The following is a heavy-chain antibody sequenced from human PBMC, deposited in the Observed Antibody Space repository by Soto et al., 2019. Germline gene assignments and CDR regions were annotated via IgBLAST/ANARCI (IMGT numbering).Heavy chain of an antibody. J-gene: IGHJ6*02. CDR1: GFTFSSYG. Sequence: GGSLRLSCAASGFTFSSYGMHWVRQAPGKGLEWVAVISYDGSNKYYADSVKGRFTISRANSKNTLYLQMNSLRAEDTAVYYCAKDEYYYGSGSYLNYYYGMDVWGQGTTVTVSS. V-gene: IGHV3-30*18. D-gene: IGHD3-10*01. CDR3: AKDEYYYGSGSYLNYYYGMDV. CDR2: ISYDGSNK.